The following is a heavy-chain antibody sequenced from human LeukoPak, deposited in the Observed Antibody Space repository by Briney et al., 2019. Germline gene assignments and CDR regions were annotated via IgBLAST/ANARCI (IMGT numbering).Heavy chain of an antibody. CDR1: GFTFSSYG. CDR3: ARKAQDFDY. Sequence: PGRSLRLSCAASGFTFSSYGMHWVRQAPGKGLEWVAVIWYDGSNKYYADSVKGRFTISRDNSKNTLYLQMNSLRAEDTAVYYCARKAQDFDYWGQGTLVTVSS. CDR2: IWYDGSNK. V-gene: IGHV3-33*08. J-gene: IGHJ4*02.